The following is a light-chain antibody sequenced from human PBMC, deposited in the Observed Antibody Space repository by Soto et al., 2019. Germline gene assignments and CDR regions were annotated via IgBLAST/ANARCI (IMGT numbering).Light chain of an antibody. CDR2: EVS. J-gene: IGLJ3*02. V-gene: IGLV2-14*01. Sequence: QSALTQPASVSGXXXXXXXXSCTGTSSDVGGYNYVSWYQQHPGKAPKLMIYEVSNRPSGVSNRFSGSKSGNTASLTISGLQAEDEADYYCSSYTSSSTLPWVFGGGTKLTVL. CDR1: SSDVGGYNY. CDR3: SSYTSSSTLPWV.